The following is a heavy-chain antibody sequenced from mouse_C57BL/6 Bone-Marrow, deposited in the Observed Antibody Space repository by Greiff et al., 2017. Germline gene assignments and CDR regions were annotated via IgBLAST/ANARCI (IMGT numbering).Heavy chain of an antibody. CDR3: SRRILRYAMDY. V-gene: IGHV1-66*01. CDR1: GYSFTSYY. J-gene: IGHJ4*01. D-gene: IGHD1-1*01. CDR2: IYPGSGNT. Sequence: VKLVESGPELVKPGASVKISCKASGYSFTSYYIHWVKQRPGQGLEWIGWIYPGSGNTKYNEKFKGKATLTADTTSSTAYMQLSSLTSEDSAFYYCSRRILRYAMDYWGQGTSVTVSS.